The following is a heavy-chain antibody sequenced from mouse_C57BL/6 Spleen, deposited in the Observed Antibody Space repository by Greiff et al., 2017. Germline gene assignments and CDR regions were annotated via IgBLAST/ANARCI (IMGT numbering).Heavy chain of an antibody. J-gene: IGHJ4*01. D-gene: IGHD2-5*01. Sequence: EVQLQQSGAELVRPGASVKLSCTASGFNITDDYMHWVKQRPEQGLEWIGWIDPENGDTEYASKFQGKATITADTSSNTAYLQLSSLTSEDTAVYYCAYYSKGMDYWGQGTSVTVSS. CDR2: IDPENGDT. V-gene: IGHV14-4*01. CDR1: GFNITDDY. CDR3: AYYSKGMDY.